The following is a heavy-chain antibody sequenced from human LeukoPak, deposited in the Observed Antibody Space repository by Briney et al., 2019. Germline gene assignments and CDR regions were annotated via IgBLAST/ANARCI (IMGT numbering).Heavy chain of an antibody. CDR2: MNPNSGNT. D-gene: IGHD3-22*01. CDR1: GYTFTSYD. Sequence: ASVKVSCKASGYTFTSYDINWVRQATGQGLEWMGWMNPNSGNTGYAQKFQGRVTMTRNTSISTAYMELSRLRSDDTAVYYCARDRRHYDSSGYNAFDIWGQGTMVTVSS. V-gene: IGHV1-8*01. CDR3: ARDRRHYDSSGYNAFDI. J-gene: IGHJ3*02.